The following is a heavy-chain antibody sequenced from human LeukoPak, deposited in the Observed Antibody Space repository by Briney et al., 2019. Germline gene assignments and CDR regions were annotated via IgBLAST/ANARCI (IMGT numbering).Heavy chain of an antibody. J-gene: IGHJ4*02. V-gene: IGHV3-49*04. CDR2: IKSNGYGETT. D-gene: IGHD2-2*01. CDR1: GLTFYEHA. Sequence: PGGSLRLSCTASGLTFYEHAMSWVRQAPGKGLEWVAFIKSNGYGETTEYAASVKGRFTISRDDSKSIAYLQMNSLLTEDTAMYYCTRGSEYQLPSADCWGQGTLVTVSS. CDR3: TRGSEYQLPSADC.